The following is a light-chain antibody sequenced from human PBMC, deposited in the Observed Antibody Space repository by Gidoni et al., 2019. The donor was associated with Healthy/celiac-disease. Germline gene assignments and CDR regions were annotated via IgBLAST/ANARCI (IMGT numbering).Light chain of an antibody. Sequence: DIQMTQSPSSLSASVGDRVTITCRASQSISSYLNWYQQKPGKAPKLLIYAASSLQSGVPSRFSGSGSGTDFTLTISSLQPEDFATYYCQQSYSTPCFGPXTKVDIK. CDR2: AAS. J-gene: IGKJ3*01. CDR1: QSISSY. CDR3: QQSYSTPC. V-gene: IGKV1-39*01.